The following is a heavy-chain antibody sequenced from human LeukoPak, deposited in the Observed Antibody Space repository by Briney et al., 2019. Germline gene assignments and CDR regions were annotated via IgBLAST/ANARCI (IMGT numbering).Heavy chain of an antibody. D-gene: IGHD3-22*01. Sequence: GGSLRLSCAASGFTFSSYAMSWVRQAPGKGLEWVSAISGSGGSTYYADSVKGRFTISRDNSKNTLYLQMNSLRAEDTAVYYCAKGNTYYYDSSGLYNWFDPWGQGILVTVSS. CDR3: AKGNTYYYDSSGLYNWFDP. CDR2: ISGSGGST. J-gene: IGHJ5*02. V-gene: IGHV3-23*01. CDR1: GFTFSSYA.